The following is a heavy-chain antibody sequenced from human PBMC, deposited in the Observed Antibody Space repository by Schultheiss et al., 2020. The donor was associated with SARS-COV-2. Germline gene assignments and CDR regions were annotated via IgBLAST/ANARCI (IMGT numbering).Heavy chain of an antibody. J-gene: IGHJ4*02. CDR1: GGSISSYY. Sequence: SETLSLTCTVSGGSISSYYWSWIRQPPGKGLEWIGSIYHSGSTYYNPSLKSRVTISVDTSKNQFSLKLSSVTAADTAVYYCAREKQHHGDYWGQGTLVTVSS. V-gene: IGHV4-59*12. D-gene: IGHD6-13*01. CDR2: IYHSGST. CDR3: AREKQHHGDY.